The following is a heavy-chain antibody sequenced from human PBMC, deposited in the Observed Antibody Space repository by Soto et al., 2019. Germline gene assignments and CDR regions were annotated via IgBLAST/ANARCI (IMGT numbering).Heavy chain of an antibody. Sequence: LKRSCEGSVYSFTSYCNLSVRQRPGKGLEWMGIIYPGDSATRYSPAFQGQVPISADNAKTSLSLQMNSLRAEDTALYYCATDLNWSGTWGQGTMVTVSS. J-gene: IGHJ3*01. D-gene: IGHD3-3*01. V-gene: IGHV5-51*01. CDR2: IYPGDSAT. CDR3: ATDLNWSGT. CDR1: VYSFTSYC.